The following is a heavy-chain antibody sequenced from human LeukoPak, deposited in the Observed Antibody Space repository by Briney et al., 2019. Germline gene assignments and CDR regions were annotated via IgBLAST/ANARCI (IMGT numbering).Heavy chain of an antibody. CDR3: ARDERLLSFLK. J-gene: IGHJ4*02. CDR2: IYSGGST. CDR1: GFTVSSNY. D-gene: IGHD3-3*01. V-gene: IGHV3-53*01. Sequence: GGSLRLSCAASGFTVSSNYMSWVRQAPGKGLEWVSVIYSGGSTYYADSVKGRFTISRDNSKNTLYLQMNSLRAEDTAIYYCARDERLLSFLKWGQGTLVTVSS.